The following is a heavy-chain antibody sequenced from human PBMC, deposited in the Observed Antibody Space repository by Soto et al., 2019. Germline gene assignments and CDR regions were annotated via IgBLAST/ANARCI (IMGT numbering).Heavy chain of an antibody. CDR1: GFTFSGST. CDR3: TRWMVGYSYNFDY. V-gene: IGHV3-73*01. J-gene: IGHJ4*02. CDR2: IRNKANSYAT. Sequence: PGGSLRLSCAASGFTFSGSTMHWVRQASGKGLEWVGRIRNKANSYATEYAASVKGRFTISRDDSRNTAYLQMNSLKTEDTAVYYCTRWMVGYSYNFDYWGQGTLVTVSS. D-gene: IGHD5-18*01.